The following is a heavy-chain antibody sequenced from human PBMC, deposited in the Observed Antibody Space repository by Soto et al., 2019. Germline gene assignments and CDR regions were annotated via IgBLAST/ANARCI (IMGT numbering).Heavy chain of an antibody. V-gene: IGHV3-7*05. D-gene: IGHD4-4*01. CDR3: ARDTNDYSNYNYYYGMDV. Sequence: EVQLVESGGGLVQPGGSLRLSCAASGFTFSSYWMSWVRQAPGKGLEWVANIKQDGSEKYYVDSVKGRFTISRDNAKNSMYLQMNSLTAEDTAVYYCARDTNDYSNYNYYYGMDVWGQGTTVTVSS. CDR1: GFTFSSYW. J-gene: IGHJ6*02. CDR2: IKQDGSEK.